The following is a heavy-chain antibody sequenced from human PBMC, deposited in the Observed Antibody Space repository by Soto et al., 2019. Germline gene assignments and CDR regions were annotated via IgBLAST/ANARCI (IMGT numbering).Heavy chain of an antibody. D-gene: IGHD1-26*01. CDR3: ARLRYSGSYFFDF. Sequence: SETLSLTCAVSGDSISSNNWWSWVRQPPGKGLEWIGEIYHSGSANYNPSLKSRVTISVDKSKNQFSLKLSSVTAADTAVYYCARLRYSGSYFFDFWGQGTLVTVSS. J-gene: IGHJ4*02. CDR1: GDSISSNNW. V-gene: IGHV4-4*02. CDR2: IYHSGSA.